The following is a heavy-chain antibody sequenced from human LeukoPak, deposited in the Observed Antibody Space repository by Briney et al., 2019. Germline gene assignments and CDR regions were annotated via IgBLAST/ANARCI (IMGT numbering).Heavy chain of an antibody. Sequence: GASVKVSCKASGYTFTSYYMHWVRQAPGQGLEWMGIINPSGGSTSYAQKFQGRVTMTRDTSTSTAYMELSRLRSDDTAVYYCARDYYGSGSLGPNYYYYYYMDVWGKGTTVTISS. CDR3: ARDYYGSGSLGPNYYYYYYMDV. CDR2: INPSGGST. CDR1: GYTFTSYY. V-gene: IGHV1-46*01. D-gene: IGHD3-10*01. J-gene: IGHJ6*03.